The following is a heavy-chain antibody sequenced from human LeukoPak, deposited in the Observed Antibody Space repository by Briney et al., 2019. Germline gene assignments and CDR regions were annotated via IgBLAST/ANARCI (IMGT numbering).Heavy chain of an antibody. D-gene: IGHD2-2*01. J-gene: IGHJ5*02. CDR2: INAGNGNT. Sequence: ASVKVSCKASGYTFTSYAMHWVRQAPGQRLEWMGWINAGNGNTKYSQKFQGRVTITRDTSASTAYMELSSLRSEGTAVYYCARDRKTPAYCSSTSCFNWFDPWGQGTLVTISS. V-gene: IGHV1-3*01. CDR3: ARDRKTPAYCSSTSCFNWFDP. CDR1: GYTFTSYA.